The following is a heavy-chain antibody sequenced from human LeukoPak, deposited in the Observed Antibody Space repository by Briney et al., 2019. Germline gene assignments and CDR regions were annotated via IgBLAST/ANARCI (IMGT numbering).Heavy chain of an antibody. CDR1: GYTFTSYG. V-gene: IGHV1-18*04. D-gene: IGHD2-15*01. CDR2: ISAYNGNT. Sequence: ASVKVSCKASGYTFTSYGISWVRQAPGQGLEWMGWISAYNGNTNYAQELQGRVTMTTDTSTSTAYMELRSLRSDDTAVYYCARDTCSGGSCYWGYWGQGTLVTVSS. CDR3: ARDTCSGGSCYWGY. J-gene: IGHJ4*02.